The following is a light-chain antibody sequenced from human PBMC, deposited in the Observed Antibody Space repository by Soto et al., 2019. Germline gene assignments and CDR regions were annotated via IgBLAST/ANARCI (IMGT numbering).Light chain of an antibody. CDR3: QQYNRAT. V-gene: IGKV1-5*01. CDR1: QSISSW. Sequence: DIKMTPSPSTLSASVGDSVTITCRASQSISSWLAWYQQKPGNAPKLLIYDASSLESGVPSRFSGSGSGTEFILTISSLQPDDFATYYCQQYNRATFGQGTKVDI. CDR2: DAS. J-gene: IGKJ1*01.